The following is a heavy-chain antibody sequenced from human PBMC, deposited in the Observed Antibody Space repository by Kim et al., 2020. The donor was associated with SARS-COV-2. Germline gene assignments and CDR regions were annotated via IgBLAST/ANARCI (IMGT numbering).Heavy chain of an antibody. CDR3: ARGGGYSYGSDTYYYDSSGYYSYYFDY. CDR1: GFTFSSYW. Sequence: GGSLRLSCAASGFTFSSYWMHWVRQAPGKGLVWVSRINSDGSSTSYADSVKGRFTISRDNAKNTLYLQMNSLRAEDTAVYYCARGGGYSYGSDTYYYDSSGYYSYYFDYWGQGTLVTVSS. D-gene: IGHD3-22*01. J-gene: IGHJ4*02. V-gene: IGHV3-74*01. CDR2: INSDGSST.